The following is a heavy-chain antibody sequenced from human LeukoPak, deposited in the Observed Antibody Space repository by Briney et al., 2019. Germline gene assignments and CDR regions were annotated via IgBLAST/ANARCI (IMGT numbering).Heavy chain of an antibody. CDR2: VYHSGNT. D-gene: IGHD6-6*01. V-gene: IGHV4-59*08. J-gene: IGHJ4*02. CDR3: ATYPYSSSSEEDY. CDR1: GGSVSPYY. Sequence: SETLSLTCTVSGGSVSPYYWSWIRQFPGKGLEWIGYVYHSGNTDYNPSLKSRLTMSIDTSKNQFSLKLSSVTAADTAVYYCATYPYSSSSEEDYWGQGTLVTVSS.